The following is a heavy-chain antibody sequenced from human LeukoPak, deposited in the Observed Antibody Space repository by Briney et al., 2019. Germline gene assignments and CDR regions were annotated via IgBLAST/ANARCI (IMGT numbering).Heavy chain of an antibody. CDR1: GGSISSYY. J-gene: IGHJ5*02. V-gene: IGHV4-59*01. D-gene: IGHD3-9*01. Sequence: SETLSLTCTVSGGSISSYYWSWIRQPPGKGLEWIGYIYYSGSTNYNPSLKSRVTISVDTSKNQFSLKLSSVTAADTAVYYCARATLRYFVGNWLDPWGQGTLVTVSS. CDR3: ARATLRYFVGNWLDP. CDR2: IYYSGST.